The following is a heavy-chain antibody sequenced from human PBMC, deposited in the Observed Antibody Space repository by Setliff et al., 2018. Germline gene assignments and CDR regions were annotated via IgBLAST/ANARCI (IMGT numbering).Heavy chain of an antibody. CDR1: GRSFSTYY. CDR3: ARDPGYPSGVAGGFDT. Sequence: SETLSLTCAVYGRSFSTYYWNWIRQPPGKGLEWIGEINNSGSTNYNPSLKSRVTISVDTSKKHFSLILTSVTAADTAVYYCARDPGYPSGVAGGFDTWGQGTTVTVSS. D-gene: IGHD2-2*03. V-gene: IGHV4-34*01. CDR2: INNSGST. J-gene: IGHJ3*02.